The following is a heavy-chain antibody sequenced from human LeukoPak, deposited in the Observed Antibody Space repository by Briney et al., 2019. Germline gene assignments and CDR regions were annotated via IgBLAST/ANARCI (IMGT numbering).Heavy chain of an antibody. D-gene: IGHD3-16*01. CDR1: GGSIISSTFY. Sequence: TSETLSLTCTVSGGSIISSTFYWGWVRQPPGKGLEWIGSIYYSGSTYYSPSLKSRVTISVDTSKNQFSLKPSSVTAADTAVYYCARDLIRGLDYWGQGTLVTVSS. CDR2: IYYSGST. CDR3: ARDLIRGLDY. V-gene: IGHV4-39*07. J-gene: IGHJ4*02.